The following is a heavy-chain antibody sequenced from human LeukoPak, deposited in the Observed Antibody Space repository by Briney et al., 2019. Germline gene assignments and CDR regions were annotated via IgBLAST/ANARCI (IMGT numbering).Heavy chain of an antibody. CDR3: ARLKLDCTSAACHTGYFDY. CDR2: IHHSGKT. Sequence: SQTLSLTCTVSGGSISNNFFWSWIRQPPGKGLDWIGYIHHSGKTYFHPSHKSRATISVDMSKNQFSLKLSPVTAADTAVYYCARLKLDCTSAACHTGYFDYWGQGTLVTVSS. J-gene: IGHJ4*02. V-gene: IGHV4-30-4*08. D-gene: IGHD2-2*02. CDR1: GGSISNNFF.